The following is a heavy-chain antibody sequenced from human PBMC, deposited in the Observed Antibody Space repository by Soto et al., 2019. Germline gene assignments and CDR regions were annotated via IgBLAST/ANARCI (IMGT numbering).Heavy chain of an antibody. V-gene: IGHV3-23*01. CDR3: AKDQCSSTSCPHSMDV. CDR2: ISGSGGST. D-gene: IGHD2-2*01. Sequence: GGSLRLSCAASGLTFSSYAMSWVRQAPGKGPEWVSAISGSGGSTYYADSVKGRFTISRDNSKNTLYLQMNSLRAEDTAVYYCAKDQCSSTSCPHSMDVWGKGTTVTVSS. J-gene: IGHJ6*03. CDR1: GLTFSSYA.